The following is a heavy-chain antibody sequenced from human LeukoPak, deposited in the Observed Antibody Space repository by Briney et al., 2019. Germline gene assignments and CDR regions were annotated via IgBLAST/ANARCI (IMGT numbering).Heavy chain of an antibody. CDR1: GGSFSDYY. Sequence: SETLSLTCAVYGGSFSDYYWSWIRPPPGKGLEWIGYIYYSGITNYNPSLKSRVIISVDTSKKQFSLNLSSVTGADTGLYYCARAGRWEGRPHAFDIWGQGTMVTVSS. V-gene: IGHV4-59*01. D-gene: IGHD1-26*01. CDR2: IYYSGIT. J-gene: IGHJ3*02. CDR3: ARAGRWEGRPHAFDI.